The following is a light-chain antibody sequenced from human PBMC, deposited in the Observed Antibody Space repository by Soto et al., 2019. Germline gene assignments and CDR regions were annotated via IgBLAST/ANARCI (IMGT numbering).Light chain of an antibody. V-gene: IGKV3-20*01. CDR3: QQYGSSPT. CDR1: QSVSSSY. J-gene: IGKJ1*01. CDR2: GAS. Sequence: EVGLPQSPGPLSLSPGERATLSCRASQSVSSSYLAWYQQKPGQAPRLLIYGASSRATGIPDRFSGSGSGTDFTLTISRLEPEDFAVYYCQQYGSSPTFGQGTKVDIK.